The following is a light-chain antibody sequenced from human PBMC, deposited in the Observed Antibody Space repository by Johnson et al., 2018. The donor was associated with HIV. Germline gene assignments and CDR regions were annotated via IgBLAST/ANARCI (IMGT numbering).Light chain of an antibody. CDR2: DNN. CDR1: SSNIGNNY. CDR3: GTWDSSLSALYV. V-gene: IGLV1-51*01. J-gene: IGLJ1*01. Sequence: QSVLTQPPSVSAAPGQKLTISCSGSSSNIGNNYVSWYQQLPGTAPKLLIYDNNKRPSGIPDRFSGSKSGTSATLGITGLQTGDEADYYCGTWDSSLSALYVFGPGTKVTVL.